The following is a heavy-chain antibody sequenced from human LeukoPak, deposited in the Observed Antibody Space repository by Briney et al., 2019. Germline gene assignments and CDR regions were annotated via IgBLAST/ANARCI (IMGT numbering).Heavy chain of an antibody. D-gene: IGHD6-6*01. CDR3: ATNVDSSAD. CDR1: GFTVSSNY. J-gene: IGHJ4*02. V-gene: IGHV3-72*01. Sequence: GGSLRLSCAASGFTVSSNYMDWVRQAPGKGLEWVGRIRNKANSYTTEYAASVKGRFTISRDDSKNSLYLQMNSLKTEDTAVYYCATNVDSSADWGQGTLVTVSS. CDR2: IRNKANSYTT.